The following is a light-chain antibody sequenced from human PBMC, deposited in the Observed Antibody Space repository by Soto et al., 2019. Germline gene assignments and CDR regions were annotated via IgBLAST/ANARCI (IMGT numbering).Light chain of an antibody. Sequence: DLHMTHKKSSLSASNGDRVTIACRASQPIGNYLNWYQQKPGEAPKVLIFAASSLRSGVPSRFSGSGYGTDFTLTINNLHPEDSATYYFQQTPAVPLSFDQRTRLEI. CDR2: AAS. CDR3: QQTPAVPLS. CDR1: QPIGNY. V-gene: IGKV1-39*01. J-gene: IGKJ5*01.